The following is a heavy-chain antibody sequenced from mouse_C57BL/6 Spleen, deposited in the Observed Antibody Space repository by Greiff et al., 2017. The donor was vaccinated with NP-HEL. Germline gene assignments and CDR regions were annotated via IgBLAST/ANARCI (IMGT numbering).Heavy chain of an antibody. CDR1: GYTFTSYW. V-gene: IGHV1-64*01. CDR3: ARHGWDY. J-gene: IGHJ2*01. Sequence: QVQLQQPGAELVKPGASVKLSCKASGYTFTSYWMHWVKQRPGQGLEWIGMIHPNSGSTNYNEKFKSKATLTADKSSSTVYMELSRLTSEDSAVYFCARHGWDYWGQGTTLTVSS. D-gene: IGHD2-3*01. CDR2: IHPNSGST.